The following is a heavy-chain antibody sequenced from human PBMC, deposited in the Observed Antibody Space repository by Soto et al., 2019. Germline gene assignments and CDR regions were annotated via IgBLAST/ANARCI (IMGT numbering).Heavy chain of an antibody. CDR3: ASCSGSYYNVGFPVDTAFDY. J-gene: IGHJ4*02. CDR2: IYYSGST. V-gene: IGHV4-31*03. D-gene: IGHD3-10*02. Sequence: SETLSLTCTVSGGSISSGGYYWSWIRQHPGKGLEWIGYIYYSGSTYYNPSLKSRVTISVDTSKNQFSLKLSSVTAADTAVYYCASCSGSYYNVGFPVDTAFDYWGQGTLVTVSS. CDR1: GGSISSGGYY.